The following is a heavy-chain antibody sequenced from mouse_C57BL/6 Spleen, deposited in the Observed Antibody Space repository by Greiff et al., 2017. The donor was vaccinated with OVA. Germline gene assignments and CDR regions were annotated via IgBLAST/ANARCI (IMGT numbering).Heavy chain of an antibody. CDR3: AIGARHMAYSGVSY. V-gene: IGHV1-74*01. Sequence: VQLQQPGAELVKPGASVKVSCKASGYTFTSYWMHWVKQRPGQGLEWIGRIHPSDSDTNYNQKFKGKATLTVDKSSRPAYMQLSSLTSGDSAVDYCAIGARHMAYSGVSYWGQGTLVTVSA. CDR2: IHPSDSDT. J-gene: IGHJ3*01. CDR1: GYTFTSYW.